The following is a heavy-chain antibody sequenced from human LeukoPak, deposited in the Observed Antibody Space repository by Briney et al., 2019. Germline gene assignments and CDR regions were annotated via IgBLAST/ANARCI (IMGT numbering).Heavy chain of an antibody. J-gene: IGHJ6*03. CDR3: AIVGCSSTSCYRHYYYYMDV. V-gene: IGHV4-34*01. D-gene: IGHD2-2*01. CDR1: GGSFSGYY. Sequence: SETQSLTCAVYGGSFSGYYWSGIRQPPGKGLEWIGEINHSGSTNYNPSLKSRVTISVDTSKNQFSLKLSSVTAADTAVYYCAIVGCSSTSCYRHYYYYMDVWGKGTTVTVSS. CDR2: INHSGST.